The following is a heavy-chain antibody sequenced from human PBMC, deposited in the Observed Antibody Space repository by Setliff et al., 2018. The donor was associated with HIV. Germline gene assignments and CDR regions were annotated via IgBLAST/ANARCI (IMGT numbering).Heavy chain of an antibody. CDR3: ARPIRAAAGNDAFHV. CDR1: GYTLSELS. J-gene: IGHJ3*01. Sequence: SVKVSCKVYGYTLSELSIHWVRQAPGQGLEWMGGIIPMFDAPNYAQKFQGRVTITADESTSTAYMELSSLRSEDSAVYFCARPIRAAAGNDAFHVWGQGTMITVSS. D-gene: IGHD6-13*01. CDR2: IIPMFDAP. V-gene: IGHV1-69*13.